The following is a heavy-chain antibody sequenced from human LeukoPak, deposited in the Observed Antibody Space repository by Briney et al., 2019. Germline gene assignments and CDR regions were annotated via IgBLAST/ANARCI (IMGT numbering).Heavy chain of an antibody. J-gene: IGHJ4*02. Sequence: GGSLRLSCAASGFTFSSDAMSWVRQAPGKGLEWVAVISYDGSNKYYADSVKGRFTISRDNSKNTLYLQMNSLRAEDTAVYYCAKEWRQQLVPSIVFDYWGQGTLVTVSS. D-gene: IGHD6-13*01. CDR3: AKEWRQQLVPSIVFDY. CDR1: GFTFSSDA. CDR2: ISYDGSNK. V-gene: IGHV3-30*18.